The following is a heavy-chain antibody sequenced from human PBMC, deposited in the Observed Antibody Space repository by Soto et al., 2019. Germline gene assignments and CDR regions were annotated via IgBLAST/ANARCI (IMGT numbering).Heavy chain of an antibody. CDR3: ASSVGGWYIDS. J-gene: IGHJ4*02. Sequence: SETLSLTCTVSGSSITSNTYYWSWIRQHPGKGLEWIGYIYYSESIYYNPSLKSRVTISDDTSKNQFSLTLTSVIPADTAVYYCASSVGGWYIDSWGQGTLVTVSS. CDR2: IYYSESI. V-gene: IGHV4-31*03. D-gene: IGHD6-19*01. CDR1: GSSITSNTYY.